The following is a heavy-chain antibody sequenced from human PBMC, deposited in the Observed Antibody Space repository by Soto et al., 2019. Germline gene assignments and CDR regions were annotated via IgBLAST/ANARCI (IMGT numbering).Heavy chain of an antibody. CDR2: IYYSGST. CDR3: ARHCRMDTAMAIDY. Sequence: KPSETLSLTCTVSGGSISSSSYYWGWIRQPPGKGLEWIGSIYYSGSTYYNPSLKSRVTISVDTSKNQFSLKLSSVTAADTAVYYCARHCRMDTAMAIDYWGQGTLVTVSS. CDR1: GGSISSSSYY. V-gene: IGHV4-39*01. D-gene: IGHD5-18*01. J-gene: IGHJ4*02.